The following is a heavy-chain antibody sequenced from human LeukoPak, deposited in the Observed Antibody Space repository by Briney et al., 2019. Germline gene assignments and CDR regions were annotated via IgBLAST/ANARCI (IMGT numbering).Heavy chain of an antibody. V-gene: IGHV4-34*01. CDR1: GGSFSGYY. D-gene: IGHD2-2*01. CDR3: ARAPYCSSTSCRNWFDP. Sequence: SSETLSLTCAVYGGSFSGYYWSWICQPPGKGLEWIGEINHSGSTNYNPSLKSRVTISVDTSKNQFSLKLSSVTAADTAVYYCARAPYCSSTSCRNWFDPWGQGTLVTVSS. J-gene: IGHJ5*02. CDR2: INHSGST.